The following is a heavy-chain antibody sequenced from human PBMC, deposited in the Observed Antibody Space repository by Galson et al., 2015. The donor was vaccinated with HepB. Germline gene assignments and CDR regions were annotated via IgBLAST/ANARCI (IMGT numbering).Heavy chain of an antibody. CDR1: GYTFTTYW. V-gene: IGHV5-51*01. Sequence: QSGAEVKKPGESLKISCTGSGYTFTTYWIGWVRQMPGKALEWRGIIYPGDSDTRSSPSFKGQVTISADKSISTAYLQWSSLKASDTAMYYCAGFGTTGTPFDYWGQGTLVTVSS. CDR2: IYPGDSDT. CDR3: AGFGTTGTPFDY. D-gene: IGHD1/OR15-1a*01. J-gene: IGHJ4*02.